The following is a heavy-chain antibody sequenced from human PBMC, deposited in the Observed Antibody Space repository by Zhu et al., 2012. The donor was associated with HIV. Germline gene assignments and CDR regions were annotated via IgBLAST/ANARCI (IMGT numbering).Heavy chain of an antibody. J-gene: IGHJ6*03. CDR3: ARTVGAAASFYNYYMDV. V-gene: IGHV4-61*01. Sequence: QVQLQESGPGLVKPSETLSLTCTVSGGSVSSGTYYWSWIRQPPGKRLEWIGFIYHSGSTNYNPSLKSRVALSVDTSKNQFSLKVTSVTAADTAIYYCARTVGAAASFYNYYMDVWGKRDQRSPSL. D-gene: IGHD6-13*01. CDR1: GGSVSSGTYY. CDR2: IYHSGST.